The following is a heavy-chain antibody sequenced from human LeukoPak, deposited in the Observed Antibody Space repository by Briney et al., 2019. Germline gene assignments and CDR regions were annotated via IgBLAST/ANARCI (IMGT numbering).Heavy chain of an antibody. D-gene: IGHD3-16*02. V-gene: IGHV1-2*02. CDR1: GYTFTGYY. CDR2: INPNSGGT. CDR3: ARDRVGGLIVTFPDY. J-gene: IGHJ4*02. Sequence: GASVKVSCKASGYTFTGYYMHWVRQAPGQGLEWMGWINPNSGGTNYAQKFQGRVTMTRDTSISTAYMELSRLRSDDTAVYYCARDRVGGLIVTFPDYWGQGTLVTVSS.